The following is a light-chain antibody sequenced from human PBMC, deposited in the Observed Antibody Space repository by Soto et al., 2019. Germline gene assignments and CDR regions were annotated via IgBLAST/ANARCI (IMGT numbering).Light chain of an antibody. V-gene: IGKV4-1*01. CDR1: QSVLYSSNNKNY. CDR2: WAS. Sequence: DIVIAQSPDSLSGSLGERATINCKSSQSVLYSSNNKNYLAWYQQKPGQPPKPLIYWASTRESGVPDRFSGSGSGTDFTLTISSLQAEDVAVYYCQQYYSTPFTFGPGTKVDIK. J-gene: IGKJ3*01. CDR3: QQYYSTPFT.